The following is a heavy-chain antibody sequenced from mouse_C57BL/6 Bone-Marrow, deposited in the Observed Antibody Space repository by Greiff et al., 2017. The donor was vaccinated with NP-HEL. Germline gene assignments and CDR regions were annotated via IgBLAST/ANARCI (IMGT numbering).Heavy chain of an antibody. CDR1: GFNIKDDY. CDR2: IDPENGDT. J-gene: IGHJ4*01. V-gene: IGHV14-4*01. D-gene: IGHD1-1*01. Sequence: EVQVVESGAELVRPGASVKLSCTASGFNIKDDYMHWVKQRPEQGLEWIGWIDPENGDTEYASKFQGKATITADTSSNTAYLQLSSLTSEDTAVYYCTTPSYYGSSFYAMDYWGQGTSVTVSS. CDR3: TTPSYYGSSFYAMDY.